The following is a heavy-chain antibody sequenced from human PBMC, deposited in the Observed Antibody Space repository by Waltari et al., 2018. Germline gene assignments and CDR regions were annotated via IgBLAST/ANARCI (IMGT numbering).Heavy chain of an antibody. V-gene: IGHV3-7*01. D-gene: IGHD5-18*01. J-gene: IGHJ4*02. CDR2: IKQDGSET. CDR3: ARGGYTYGL. Sequence: EVQLVESGGGLVQPGGSLRLSCAASGFTFSSYWMRWVRQAPGKGLEWVANIKQDGSETYYVDSVKGRFSISRDNAKNSLYLQMNSLRDEDTSIYYCARGGYTYGLWGQGTLVTVSS. CDR1: GFTFSSYW.